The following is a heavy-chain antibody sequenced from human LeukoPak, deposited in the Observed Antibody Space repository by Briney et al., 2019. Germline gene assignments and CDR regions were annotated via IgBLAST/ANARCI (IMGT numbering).Heavy chain of an antibody. Sequence: GGSLRLSCAASGFTFNTYWMSWVRQAPGKVLEWVANIKEDGSEEYYVDSVKGRFTISRDNAKNSLYLQMDSLSAEDTALYFCARDWLVGVPFDAFHLWGQGTMVTVSS. V-gene: IGHV3-7*01. CDR2: IKEDGSEE. D-gene: IGHD1-26*01. CDR1: GFTFNTYW. J-gene: IGHJ3*01. CDR3: ARDWLVGVPFDAFHL.